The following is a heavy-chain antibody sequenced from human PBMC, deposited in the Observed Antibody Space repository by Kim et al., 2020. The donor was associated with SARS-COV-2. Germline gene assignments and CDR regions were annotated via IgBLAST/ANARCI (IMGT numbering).Heavy chain of an antibody. Sequence: FTISRDNAKNSLYLQMNSLRAEDTAVYYCARESLWSGYYTTYYYYGMDVWGQGTTVTVSS. D-gene: IGHD3-3*01. V-gene: IGHV3-11*06. J-gene: IGHJ6*02. CDR3: ARESLWSGYYTTYYYYGMDV.